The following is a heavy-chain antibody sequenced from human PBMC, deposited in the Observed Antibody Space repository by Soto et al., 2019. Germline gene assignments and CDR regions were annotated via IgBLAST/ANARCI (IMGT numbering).Heavy chain of an antibody. CDR3: GQVGRGALAGTPHH. CDR2: FYHSRST. V-gene: IGHV3-53*01. D-gene: IGHD6-19*01. J-gene: IGHJ1*01. Sequence: PSETLSLPCKVSGTNITGHYMGWARQAPGKGLEWISIFYHSRSTYYTASLKSRFTISRGTPKNALPLQMNTLKVADTALYYCGQVGRGALAGTPHHWGQGTLVTVSS. CDR1: GTNITGHY.